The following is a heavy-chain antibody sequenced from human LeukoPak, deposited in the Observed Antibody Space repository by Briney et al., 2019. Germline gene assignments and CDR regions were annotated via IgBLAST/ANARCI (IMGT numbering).Heavy chain of an antibody. CDR2: ISSSSTYI. Sequence: PGGSLRLSCAASGFTFSSYSMNWVRQAPGKGLEWVSSISSSSTYIYYADSVKGRFTISRDNAKNSLYLQMNSLRAEDTAVYYCARGNRIGYCSGGSCYSGAFDIWGQGTMVTVSS. J-gene: IGHJ3*02. V-gene: IGHV3-21*01. CDR3: ARGNRIGYCSGGSCYSGAFDI. D-gene: IGHD2-15*01. CDR1: GFTFSSYS.